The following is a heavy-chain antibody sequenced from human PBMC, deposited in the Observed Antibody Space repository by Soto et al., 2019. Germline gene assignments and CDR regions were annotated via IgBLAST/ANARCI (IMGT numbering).Heavy chain of an antibody. CDR1: GGSISSSNW. CDR2: IYHSGST. V-gene: IGHV4-4*02. D-gene: IGHD3-10*01. Sequence: QVQLQESGPGLVKPSGTQSLTCAVSGGSISSSNWWSWVRQPPGKGLEWIGEIYHSGSTNYNPSLKSRVNISVDKSNNQCSLTLSSVTAADTAVYYCARVSGSYCYGMDVWGQGTTVTVSS. J-gene: IGHJ6*02. CDR3: ARVSGSYCYGMDV.